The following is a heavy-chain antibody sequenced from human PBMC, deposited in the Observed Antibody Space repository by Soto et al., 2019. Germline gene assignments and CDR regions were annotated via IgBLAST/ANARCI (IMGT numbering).Heavy chain of an antibody. J-gene: IGHJ5*02. V-gene: IGHV4-59*11. CDR1: GGSISGHY. Sequence: SETLSLTCTVSGGSISGHYWGWIRQPPGKAPEWIGQIFYSGGTNYNPSLEGRVTMSVDTSKNQFSLKLSSMTAADTAIYYCARAGGNLDPWGQGTLVTVSS. CDR3: ARAGGNLDP. CDR2: IFYSGGT.